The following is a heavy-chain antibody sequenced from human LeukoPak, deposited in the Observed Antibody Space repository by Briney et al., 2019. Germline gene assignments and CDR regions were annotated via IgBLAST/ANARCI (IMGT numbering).Heavy chain of an antibody. Sequence: PSETLSLTCAVYGGSFSGYYWSWIRQPPGKGLEWIGEINHSGSTNYNPSLKSRVTISVDTSKNQFPLKLSSVTAADTAVYYCAADADYWGQGTLVTVSS. CDR3: AADADY. CDR1: GGSFSGYY. CDR2: INHSGST. J-gene: IGHJ4*02. V-gene: IGHV4-34*01.